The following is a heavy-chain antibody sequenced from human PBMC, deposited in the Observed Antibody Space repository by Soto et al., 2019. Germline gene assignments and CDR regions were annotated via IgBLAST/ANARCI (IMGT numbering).Heavy chain of an antibody. CDR3: AREGAYSSSSGNPYYYGIDV. J-gene: IGHJ6*02. Sequence: ASVKVACKASGYTFTSYAIHWVRQAPGQRLEWMGWINAGNGNTKYSQKFQGRVTITRDTSASTAYMELSSLRSEDTAVYYCAREGAYSSSSGNPYYYGIDVWGQGPTVTVS. CDR2: INAGNGNT. D-gene: IGHD6-6*01. V-gene: IGHV1-3*01. CDR1: GYTFTSYA.